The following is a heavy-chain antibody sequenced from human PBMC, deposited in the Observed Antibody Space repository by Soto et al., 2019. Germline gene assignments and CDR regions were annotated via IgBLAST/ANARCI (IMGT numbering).Heavy chain of an antibody. CDR1: GFTFSSYA. V-gene: IGHV3-23*01. CDR3: ANWVEGTMVYFDY. Sequence: GGSLRLSCAASGFTFSSYAMSWVRQAPGKGLEWVSAISGSGDRTYYADSVKGRFTISRDNSKSTLYLQMNSLRADDTAVYYCANWVEGTMVYFDYWGQGTLVTVSS. J-gene: IGHJ4*02. CDR2: ISGSGDRT. D-gene: IGHD2-8*01.